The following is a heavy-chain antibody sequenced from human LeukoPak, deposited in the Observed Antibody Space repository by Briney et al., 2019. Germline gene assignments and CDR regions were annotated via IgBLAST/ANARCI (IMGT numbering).Heavy chain of an antibody. CDR1: GFTFSSYS. CDR2: ISSSSSTI. Sequence: GGSLRLSCAASGFTFSSYSMNWVRQAPGKGVEWVSYISSSSSTIYYADSVKGRFTISRDNAKNSLYLQMNSLRAEDTAVYYCARDEVVADYWGQGTLVTVSS. V-gene: IGHV3-48*04. J-gene: IGHJ4*02. CDR3: ARDEVVADY. D-gene: IGHD2-15*01.